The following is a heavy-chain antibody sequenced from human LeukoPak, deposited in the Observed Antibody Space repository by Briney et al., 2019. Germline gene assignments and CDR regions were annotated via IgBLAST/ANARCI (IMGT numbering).Heavy chain of an antibody. Sequence: RASVKVSCKASGGTFSSYAISWVRQAPGQGLEWMGRIIPIFGTANYAQKFQGRVTITTDESTSTAYMGLSSLRSEDTAVYYCAREGGYCSGGSCYLIHAFDIWGQGTIVTVSS. CDR1: GGTFSSYA. J-gene: IGHJ3*02. CDR2: IIPIFGTA. D-gene: IGHD2-15*01. CDR3: AREGGYCSGGSCYLIHAFDI. V-gene: IGHV1-69*05.